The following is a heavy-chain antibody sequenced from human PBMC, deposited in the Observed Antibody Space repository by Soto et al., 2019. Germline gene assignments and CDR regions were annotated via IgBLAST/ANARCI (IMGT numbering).Heavy chain of an antibody. V-gene: IGHV1-46*01. D-gene: IGHD3-22*01. CDR1: GYTLTSYY. CDR2: INPSGGDT. CDR3: ARRNMIYDF. Sequence: QVQMVQSGAEVKKPGASVKVSCKASGYTLTSYYMHWVRQAPGQGLEWMGMINPSGGDTSYAQKFQGRVTMTRDTSTSTVYMELSSLRSEDPAVYYCARRNMIYDFWGQGTLVTVSS. J-gene: IGHJ4*02.